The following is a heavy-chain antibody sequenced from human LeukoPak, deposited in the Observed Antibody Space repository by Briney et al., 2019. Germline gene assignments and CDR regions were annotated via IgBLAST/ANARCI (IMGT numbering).Heavy chain of an antibody. J-gene: IGHJ4*02. CDR1: GLTFYDYA. V-gene: IGHV3-9*01. CDR2: ITWNSGTI. Sequence: GGSLRLSCAVSGLTFYDYAMHWVRQAPGKGLEWVSGITWNSGTIAHADSVKGRFTISRDNAKNSLYLQVNSLRSEDTALYYCAAGAGIIRYWGQRTLVTVSS. CDR3: AAGAGIIRY. D-gene: IGHD3-10*01.